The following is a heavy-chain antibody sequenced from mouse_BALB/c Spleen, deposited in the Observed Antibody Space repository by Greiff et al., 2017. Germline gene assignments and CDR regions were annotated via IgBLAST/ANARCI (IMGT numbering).Heavy chain of an antibody. CDR1: GYTFTSYW. Sequence: QVQLQQPGAELVKPGASVKLSCKASGYTFTSYWMHWVKQRPGQGLEWIGEINPSNGRTNYNEKFKSKATLTVDKSSSTAYMQLSSLTSEDSAVYYCARGATERYFDVWGAGTTVTVSS. CDR3: ARGATERYFDV. J-gene: IGHJ1*01. CDR2: INPSNGRT. D-gene: IGHD3-1*01. V-gene: IGHV1S81*02.